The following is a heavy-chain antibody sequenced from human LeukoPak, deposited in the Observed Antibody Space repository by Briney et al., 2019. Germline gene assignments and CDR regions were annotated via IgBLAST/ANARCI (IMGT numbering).Heavy chain of an antibody. Sequence: GGSLRLSCAASGFTFSSYSMDWVRQAPGKGLEWVSSISSSSSYIYYADSVKGRFTISRDNAKNSLYLQMNSLRAEDTAVYYCARGSLYYYGSGSTTSWGQGTLVTVSS. CDR2: ISSSSSYI. CDR3: ARGSLYYYGSGSTTS. D-gene: IGHD3-10*01. CDR1: GFTFSSYS. V-gene: IGHV3-21*01. J-gene: IGHJ4*02.